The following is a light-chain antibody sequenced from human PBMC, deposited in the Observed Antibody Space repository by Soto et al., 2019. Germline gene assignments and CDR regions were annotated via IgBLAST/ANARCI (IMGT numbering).Light chain of an antibody. Sequence: QSALTQPASVSGSPGQSITISCTGTNSDVGGYNYVSWYQQHPGKAPKLMIYDVSDRPSGVSNRFSGSKSGNTASLTISGLLAEDEADYYCSSFTSISTHVFGTGTKLTVL. CDR1: NSDVGGYNY. J-gene: IGLJ1*01. CDR3: SSFTSISTHV. CDR2: DVS. V-gene: IGLV2-14*01.